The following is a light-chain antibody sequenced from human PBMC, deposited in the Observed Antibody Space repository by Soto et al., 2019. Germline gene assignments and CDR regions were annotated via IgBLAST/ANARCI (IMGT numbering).Light chain of an antibody. V-gene: IGLV2-8*01. J-gene: IGLJ3*02. CDR1: GSNVGGYDY. CDR2: EVT. Sequence: QSALTQPPSASGSLGQSVTISCAGTGSNVGGYDYVSWYQHHPGQAPKLIIYEVTKRPSGVPDRFSGSKSGDTASLTVSGLQAEDEALYYCTSYAGNNDLVFGGGTKLTVL. CDR3: TSYAGNNDLV.